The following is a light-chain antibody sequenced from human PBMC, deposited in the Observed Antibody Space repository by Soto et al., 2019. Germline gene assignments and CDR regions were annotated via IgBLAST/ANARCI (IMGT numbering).Light chain of an antibody. CDR2: AAS. J-gene: IGKJ1*01. CDR1: QSISSY. V-gene: IGKV1-39*01. Sequence: DIQMTQSPSSLSASVGDRVTTTCRASQSISSYLTWYQQKPGKALKLLINAASSLQSGVPPGFSGSEPGQEFPLTIGGLQLVNFATYNCHQYNAFPWTFGQGTRWIS. CDR3: HQYNAFPWT.